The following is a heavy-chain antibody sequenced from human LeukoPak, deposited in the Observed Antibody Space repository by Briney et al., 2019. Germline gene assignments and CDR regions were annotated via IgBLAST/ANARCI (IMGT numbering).Heavy chain of an antibody. J-gene: IGHJ6*03. V-gene: IGHV1-8*02. Sequence: GASVKVSCKASGYTFSGYYIHWVRQATGQGLEWMGWMNPNSGNTGYAQKFQGRVTMTRNTSISTAYMELSSLRSEDTAVYYCARALGHGSGSRYYYYMDVWGKGTTVTISS. CDR3: ARALGHGSGSRYYYYMDV. CDR1: GYTFSGYY. D-gene: IGHD3-10*01. CDR2: MNPNSGNT.